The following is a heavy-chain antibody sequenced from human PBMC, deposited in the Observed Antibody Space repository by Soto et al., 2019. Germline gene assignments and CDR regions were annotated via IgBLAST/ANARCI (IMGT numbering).Heavy chain of an antibody. J-gene: IGHJ4*02. CDR1: EFTFSSYG. CDR2: ILSIGSSE. Sequence: RRLSCAASEFTFSSYGMHWVRQAPGKGLEWVALILSIGSSEYYADSVKDRFTISRDNSKNTLYLQMNSLRAEDTAIYYCAKDYGSGTYILDNWGQGTQVTVS. V-gene: IGHV3-30*18. D-gene: IGHD3-10*01. CDR3: AKDYGSGTYILDN.